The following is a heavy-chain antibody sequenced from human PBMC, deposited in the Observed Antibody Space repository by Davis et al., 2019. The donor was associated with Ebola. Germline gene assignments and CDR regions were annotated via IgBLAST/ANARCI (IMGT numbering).Heavy chain of an antibody. D-gene: IGHD4-23*01. J-gene: IGHJ4*02. Sequence: PGGSLRLSCAASGFTFSSYGMHWVRQAPGKGLEWVAVIWYDGSNKYYADSVKGRFTISRDNSKNTLYLQMNSLGAEDTAVYYCARVDNGGNSDYWGQGTLVTVSS. V-gene: IGHV3-33*01. CDR3: ARVDNGGNSDY. CDR1: GFTFSSYG. CDR2: IWYDGSNK.